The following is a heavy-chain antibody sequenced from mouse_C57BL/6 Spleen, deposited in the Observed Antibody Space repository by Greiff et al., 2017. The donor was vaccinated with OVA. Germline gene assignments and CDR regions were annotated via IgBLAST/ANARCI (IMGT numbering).Heavy chain of an antibody. CDR1: GYTFTSYW. Sequence: QVQLQQPGAELVKPGASVKVSCKASGYTFTSYWMHWVKQRPGQGLEWIGRIHPSDSDTNYNQKFKGKATLTVDKSSSTAYMQLSSLTSEDSAVYCCATCPTMVGGFAYWGQGTLVTVSA. D-gene: IGHD2-10*01. CDR3: ATCPTMVGGFAY. J-gene: IGHJ3*01. CDR2: IHPSDSDT. V-gene: IGHV1-74*01.